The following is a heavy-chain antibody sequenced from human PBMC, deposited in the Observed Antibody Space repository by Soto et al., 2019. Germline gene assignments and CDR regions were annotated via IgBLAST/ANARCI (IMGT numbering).Heavy chain of an antibody. V-gene: IGHV4-39*01. CDR1: GGSVSSSSCY. CDR2: IYYSGST. Sequence: WLSGTLCGGSVSSSSCYVGWIRQPPGKGLEWIGSIYYSGSTYYNPSLKSRVTISVDTSKNQFSLKLSSVTAADTAVYYCAGTTPAGALYYFDYWGQGTLVTVSS. J-gene: IGHJ4*02. CDR3: AGTTPAGALYYFDY. D-gene: IGHD6-13*01.